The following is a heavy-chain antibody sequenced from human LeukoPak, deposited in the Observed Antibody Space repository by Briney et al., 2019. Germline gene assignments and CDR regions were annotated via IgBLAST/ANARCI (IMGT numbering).Heavy chain of an antibody. CDR2: IYHSGST. D-gene: IGHD1-7*01. Sequence: SETLSLTCTVSGYSISSGYYGGWIRQPPGKGLEGIGSIYHSGSTYYNPSLKSRVTMSVDTSKNQFSLKLSSVTAADTAVYYCARINWNYTFDYWGQGTLVTVSS. J-gene: IGHJ4*02. CDR3: ARINWNYTFDY. V-gene: IGHV4-38-2*02. CDR1: GYSISSGYY.